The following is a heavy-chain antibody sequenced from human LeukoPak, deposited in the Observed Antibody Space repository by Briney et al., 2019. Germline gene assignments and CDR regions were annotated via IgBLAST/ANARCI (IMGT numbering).Heavy chain of an antibody. CDR3: ARGAGYYYYGMDV. CDR2: INHSGST. J-gene: IGHJ6*02. CDR1: GGSFSGYY. V-gene: IGHV4-34*01. Sequence: SETLSLTCAVYGGSFSGYYWSWIRQPPGKGLEWIGEINHSGSTNYNPSLKSRVTISVDTSKNQFSLKLSSVTAADTAVYYCARGAGYYYYGMDVWGQGTTVTVSS.